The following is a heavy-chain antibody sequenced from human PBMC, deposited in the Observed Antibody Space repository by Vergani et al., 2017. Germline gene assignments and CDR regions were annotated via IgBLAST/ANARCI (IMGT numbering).Heavy chain of an antibody. V-gene: IGHV1-18*01. D-gene: IGHD3-22*01. CDR2: ISTYNGIT. J-gene: IGHJ4*02. CDR1: GYTFTSYG. Sequence: QVQLVQSGAEVKKPGASVTVSCKASGYTFTSYGISWVRQAPGQGLEWLGWISTYNGITNYAQNLQGRVTMTTDTSTSTAYMALRSLRSDDTAVYYCARSHRPFYDSSGYYRVFDYWGQGTLVTVSS. CDR3: ARSHRPFYDSSGYYRVFDY.